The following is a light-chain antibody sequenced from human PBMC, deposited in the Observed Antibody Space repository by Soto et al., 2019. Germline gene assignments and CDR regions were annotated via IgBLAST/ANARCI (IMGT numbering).Light chain of an antibody. CDR1: QTISNW. CDR2: KAS. CDR3: QQYDTYSTT. Sequence: DIQMTQSPSTLSASVGDRVTITCRASQTISNWLAWYQQKPGKAPKLLIYKASGLESGVPSRFSGSGSGTEFTLSISYLQPDEFAYYFCQQYDTYSTTFGQGTKLEIK. J-gene: IGKJ2*01. V-gene: IGKV1-5*03.